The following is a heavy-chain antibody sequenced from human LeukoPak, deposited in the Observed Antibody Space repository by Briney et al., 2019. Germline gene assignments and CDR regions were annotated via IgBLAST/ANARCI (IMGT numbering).Heavy chain of an antibody. CDR3: VRDWGSGWFPNY. CDR2: ISSSGRAI. D-gene: IGHD6-13*01. J-gene: IGHJ4*02. CDR1: GFTFSVYS. Sequence: PGGSLRLSCAASGFTFSVYSMNWVRQAPGKGLEWVSYISSSGRAIYYAESVKGRFTISRDNAKNSLYLQMNTLRADDTAVYYCVRDWGSGWFPNYWGQGILVTVSS. V-gene: IGHV3-48*04.